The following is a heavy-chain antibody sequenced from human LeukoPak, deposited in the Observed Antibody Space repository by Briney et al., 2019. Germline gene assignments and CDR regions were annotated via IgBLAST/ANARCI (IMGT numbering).Heavy chain of an antibody. CDR2: IIPILGIA. D-gene: IGHD5-18*01. CDR1: GGTFSSYA. J-gene: IGHJ4*02. Sequence: SVKVSCKASGGTFSSYAICWVRQAPGQGLEWMGRIIPILGIANYAQKFQGRVTITADKSTSTAYMELSSLRSEDTAVYYCARDYVDTVNWGQGTLVTVSS. CDR3: ARDYVDTVN. V-gene: IGHV1-69*04.